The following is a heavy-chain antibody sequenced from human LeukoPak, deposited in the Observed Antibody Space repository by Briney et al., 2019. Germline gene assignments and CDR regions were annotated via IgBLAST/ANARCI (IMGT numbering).Heavy chain of an antibody. CDR1: GFTFSSYA. CDR2: ISGSGGST. V-gene: IGHV3-23*01. J-gene: IGHJ5*02. D-gene: IGHD2-15*01. CDR3: AKAFGYCSGGSCLPWFDP. Sequence: GGSLRLSCAASGFTFSSYAMSWVRQAPGKGLEGVSAISGSGGSTYYADSVKGRFTISRDNSKNTLYLQMNSLRAEDTAVYYCAKAFGYCSGGSCLPWFDPWGQGTLVTASS.